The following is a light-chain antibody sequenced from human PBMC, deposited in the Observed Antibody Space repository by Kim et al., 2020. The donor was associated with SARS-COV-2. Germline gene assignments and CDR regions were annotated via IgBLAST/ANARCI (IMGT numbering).Light chain of an antibody. CDR1: SSDVGGYNY. J-gene: IGLJ1*01. V-gene: IGLV2-14*03. CDR3: NSYTSGSTYV. Sequence: GHSITISCTGTSSDVGGYNYVSWYQQYPGKAPKLMIYDVSKRPSGVSNRFSGSKSGNTASLTISGLQAEDEADYYCNSYTSGSTYVFGTGTKVTVL. CDR2: DVS.